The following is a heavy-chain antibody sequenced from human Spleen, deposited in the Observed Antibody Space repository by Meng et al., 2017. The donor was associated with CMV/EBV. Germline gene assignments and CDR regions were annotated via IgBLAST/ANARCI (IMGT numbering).Heavy chain of an antibody. Sequence: TFSGFSVSTSGVGVGWIRQPPGKALEWLALIYWNDDKRYSPSLKSRLTITKDTSKNQVVLTMTNMDPVDTATYYCAHRRDRLNYFDYWGQGTLVTVSS. CDR1: GFSVSTSGVG. J-gene: IGHJ4*02. V-gene: IGHV2-5*01. CDR2: IYWNDDK. CDR3: AHRRDRLNYFDY.